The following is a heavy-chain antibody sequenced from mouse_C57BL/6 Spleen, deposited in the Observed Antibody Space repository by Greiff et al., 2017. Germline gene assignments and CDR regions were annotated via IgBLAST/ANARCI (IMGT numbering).Heavy chain of an antibody. CDR2: IDPSDSYT. Sequence: QVQLQQPGAELVKPGASVKLSCKASGYTFTSYWMQWVKQRPGQGLEWIGEIDPSDSYTNYNQKFKGKATLTVDTSSSTASMQLSSLTSEDSAVYYCAKRVIYYYGSSHFDYWGQGTTLTVSS. CDR1: GYTFTSYW. CDR3: AKRVIYYYGSSHFDY. J-gene: IGHJ2*01. D-gene: IGHD1-1*01. V-gene: IGHV1-50*01.